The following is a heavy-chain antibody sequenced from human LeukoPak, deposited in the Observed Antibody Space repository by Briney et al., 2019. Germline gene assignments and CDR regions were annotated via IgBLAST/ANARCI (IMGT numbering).Heavy chain of an antibody. CDR2: IPYDGSRQ. CDR3: ARSNFLDY. J-gene: IGHJ4*02. D-gene: IGHD4-11*01. Sequence: GGSLRLSCAASGFSFSSYGSHWVRQGPGKGLEWVAYIPYDGSRQYYADSVKGRFTISRDNSKNTLYLQMHSLRAEDTAVYYCARSNFLDYWGQGALVTVSS. V-gene: IGHV3-30*02. CDR1: GFSFSSYG.